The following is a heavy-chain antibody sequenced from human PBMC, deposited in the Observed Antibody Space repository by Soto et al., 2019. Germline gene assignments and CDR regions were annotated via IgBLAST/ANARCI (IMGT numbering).Heavy chain of an antibody. Sequence: ASVNVSCKSSGYTFTNCCISWVRQAPGQGLECMGWISAYNGNANYAQKLQGRVTMTTDTSTSTAYMELSSLRSDDTAVYYCARVRCSSTRCYLSYYYYYGMDVWGQGTTVTVSS. CDR1: GYTFTNCC. D-gene: IGHD2-2*01. J-gene: IGHJ6*02. V-gene: IGHV1-18*01. CDR3: ARVRCSSTRCYLSYYYYYGMDV. CDR2: ISAYNGNA.